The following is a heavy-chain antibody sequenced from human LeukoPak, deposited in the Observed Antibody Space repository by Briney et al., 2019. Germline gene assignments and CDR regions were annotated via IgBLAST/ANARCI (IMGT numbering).Heavy chain of an antibody. CDR3: ARDCGFGEFPRYYGMDV. D-gene: IGHD3-10*01. V-gene: IGHV4-59*01. J-gene: IGHJ6*02. CDR1: GGSISGYY. Sequence: SETLSLTCTVSGGSISGYYWSWIRQPPGKGLEWIGHIYYSGSTNYNPSLKSRVTISVDTSKNQFSLKLSSVTAADTAVYYCARDCGFGEFPRYYGMDVWGQGTTVTVSS. CDR2: IYYSGST.